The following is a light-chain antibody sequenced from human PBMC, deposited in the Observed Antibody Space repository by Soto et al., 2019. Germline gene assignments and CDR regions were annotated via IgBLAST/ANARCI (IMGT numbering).Light chain of an antibody. CDR1: SGHSSYA. Sequence: QSVLTQSPSASASLGASVKLTCTLSSGHSSYAIAWHQQQPEKGPRYLMKLNSDGSHNRGDGIPDRFSGSSSGAERYLTISSLQSEDEADYYCQTWGTGPVVFGGGTKVTVL. V-gene: IGLV4-69*01. CDR3: QTWGTGPVV. J-gene: IGLJ2*01. CDR2: LNSDGSH.